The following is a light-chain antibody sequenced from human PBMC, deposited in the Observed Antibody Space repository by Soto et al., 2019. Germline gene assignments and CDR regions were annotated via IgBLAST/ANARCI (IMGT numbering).Light chain of an antibody. Sequence: QLVLTQPASVSGAAGQRVTISCTGSSSNIGAGYDVHWYQQLPGTAPKLLIYGNNNRPSGVPDRFSGSKSGTSASLAITGLQAEDEADYYCQSYDSSLSAVVFGGGTKLTV. CDR1: SSNIGAGYD. CDR3: QSYDSSLSAVV. J-gene: IGLJ2*01. CDR2: GNN. V-gene: IGLV1-40*01.